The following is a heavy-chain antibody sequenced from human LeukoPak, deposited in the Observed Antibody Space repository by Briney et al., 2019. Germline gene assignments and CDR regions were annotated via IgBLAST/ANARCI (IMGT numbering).Heavy chain of an antibody. J-gene: IGHJ3*02. V-gene: IGHV4-31*03. D-gene: IGHD2-2*01. CDR2: IYYSGST. Sequence: SETLSLTCTVSDGSFSSGGYYWSWIRQHPGKGLEWIVYIYYSGSTYYNPSLKSRVTISVDTSKNQFSLKLSSVTAADTAVYYCARDRDQLPLPAAFDIWGQGTMVTVSS. CDR1: DGSFSSGGYY. CDR3: ARDRDQLPLPAAFDI.